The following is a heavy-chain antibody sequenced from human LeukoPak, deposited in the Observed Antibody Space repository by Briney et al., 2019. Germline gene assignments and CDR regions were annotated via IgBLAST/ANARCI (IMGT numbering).Heavy chain of an antibody. Sequence: SVKVSCKASGGTFSSYAISWVRQAPGQGLEWMGGIIPIFGTANYAQKFQGRVTITADESTSAAYMELSSLRSEDTAVYYCARVPYNNAFDIWGQGTMVSVSS. CDR2: IIPIFGTA. D-gene: IGHD3-10*01. J-gene: IGHJ3*02. V-gene: IGHV1-69*13. CDR3: ARVPYNNAFDI. CDR1: GGTFSSYA.